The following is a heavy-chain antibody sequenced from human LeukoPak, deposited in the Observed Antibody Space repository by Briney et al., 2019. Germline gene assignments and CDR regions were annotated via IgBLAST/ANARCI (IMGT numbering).Heavy chain of an antibody. CDR1: GGSISSGSYY. J-gene: IGHJ6*03. Sequence: SQTLSLTCTVSGGSISSGSYYWSWIRQPAGKGLEWIGRIYTSGSTNYNPSLKSRVTISVDTSKNRFSLKLSSVTAADTAVYYCARSGYSYGFYYYYYMDVWGKGTTVTVSS. CDR2: IYTSGST. D-gene: IGHD5-18*01. CDR3: ARSGYSYGFYYYYYMDV. V-gene: IGHV4-61*02.